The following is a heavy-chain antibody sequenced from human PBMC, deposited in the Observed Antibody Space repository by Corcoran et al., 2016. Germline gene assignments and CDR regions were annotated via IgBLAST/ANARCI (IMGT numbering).Heavy chain of an antibody. V-gene: IGHV1-3*01. J-gene: IGHJ4*02. CDR1: GYTFTSYA. CDR3: ARDRRGVRGGTYDY. CDR2: INAGNGNT. D-gene: IGHD3-10*01. Sequence: QVQLVQSGAEVKKPGASVKVSCKASGYTFTSYAMHWVRQAPGQRLEWMGWINAGNGNTKYSQKFQGRVTITRDTSASTAYMELSSLRSEDTAVYYCARDRRGVRGGTYDYWGQGTLVTVSS.